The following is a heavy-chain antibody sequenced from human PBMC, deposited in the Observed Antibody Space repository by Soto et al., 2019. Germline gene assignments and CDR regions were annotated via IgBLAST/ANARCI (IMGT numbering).Heavy chain of an antibody. CDR3: ARDSATYTRYTFEY. J-gene: IGHJ4*02. D-gene: IGHD1-20*01. CDR1: GFTFGTYA. Sequence: LRLSFAASGFTFGTYAMSWARQAPGKGLEWVSAISGSGGNTYYADSVKGRFTISRDNSKNTLYLQMNSLRAEDTAAYYCARDSATYTRYTFEYWGQGTLVTVSS. CDR2: ISGSGGNT. V-gene: IGHV3-23*01.